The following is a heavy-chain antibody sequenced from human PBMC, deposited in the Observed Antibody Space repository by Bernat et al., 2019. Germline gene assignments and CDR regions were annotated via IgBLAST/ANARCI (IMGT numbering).Heavy chain of an antibody. Sequence: EVQLVETGGGLIQPGGSLRLSCAASGFSVSSSYMSWVRQAPGKGLEWVSIIYSGGNTYYADSVRGRVTISRDNSKNTLYLQMNNLRADDTAVYYCARERATVYDAFDIWGQGTIVTVSS. J-gene: IGHJ3*02. CDR1: GFSVSSSY. V-gene: IGHV3-53*02. CDR3: ARERATVYDAFDI. CDR2: IYSGGNT. D-gene: IGHD4-17*01.